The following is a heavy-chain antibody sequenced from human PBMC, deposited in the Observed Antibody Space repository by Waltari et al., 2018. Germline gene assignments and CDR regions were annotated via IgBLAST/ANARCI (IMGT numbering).Heavy chain of an antibody. D-gene: IGHD2-15*01. CDR1: GFTFSSYG. J-gene: IGHJ4*02. V-gene: IGHV3-30*02. CDR2: IRYDGRNK. Sequence: QVQLVESGGGVVQPGGSLRLSCAASGFTFSSYGMHWVRQAPVKGLEWVAFIRYDGRNKYYADSVKGRFTIARDNSKTTLYLQMNSLRAEDTAVYYCAKDPRGGGSCYTGCYCDYWGQGTLVTVSS. CDR3: AKDPRGGGSCYTGCYCDY.